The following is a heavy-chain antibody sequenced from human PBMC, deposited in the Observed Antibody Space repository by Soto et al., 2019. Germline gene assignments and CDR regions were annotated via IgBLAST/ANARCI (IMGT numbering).Heavy chain of an antibody. Sequence: PSETLSLTCAVYGGSFSGYFCSWIRQAPGKGLEWIGEINHVGSTNYNPSLKSRVTISVDTSKTQFSLKLSSVTAADTAVYYCARSTYYDSSGYGHWGQGTQVTVSS. CDR1: GGSFSGYF. J-gene: IGHJ4*02. V-gene: IGHV4-34*01. CDR3: ARSTYYDSSGYGH. CDR2: INHVGST. D-gene: IGHD3-22*01.